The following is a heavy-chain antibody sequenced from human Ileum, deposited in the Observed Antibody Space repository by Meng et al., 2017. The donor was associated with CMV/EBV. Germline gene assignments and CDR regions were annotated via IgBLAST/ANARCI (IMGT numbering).Heavy chain of an antibody. CDR1: GFTFSSYG. V-gene: IGHV3-30*02. D-gene: IGHD3-3*01. CDR3: AKGPELRFLEWLLPHYGMDV. Sequence: RGSLTLSCVASGFTFSSYGMHWVRQAPGKGLEWVAFIRYEGSNKYYADSVKGRFTISRDNSKNTLYLQMNSLRAKDTAVYYCAKGPELRFLEWLLPHYGMDVWDQGTTVTVSS. CDR2: IRYEGSNK. J-gene: IGHJ6*02.